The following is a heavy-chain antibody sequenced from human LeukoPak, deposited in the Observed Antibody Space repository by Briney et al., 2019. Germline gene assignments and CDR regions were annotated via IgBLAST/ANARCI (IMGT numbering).Heavy chain of an antibody. V-gene: IGHV4-30-2*03. Sequence: TPSETLSLTCAVSGGSISSGGYSWSWIRQPPGKGLEWIGYIYHSGNTYYNPSLKSRVTISVDTSKSQFSLKLSSVTAADTAVYYCARHLPDSSGYWVPFDYWGQGTLVTVSS. CDR1: GGSISSGGYS. CDR2: IYHSGNT. D-gene: IGHD3-22*01. CDR3: ARHLPDSSGYWVPFDY. J-gene: IGHJ4*02.